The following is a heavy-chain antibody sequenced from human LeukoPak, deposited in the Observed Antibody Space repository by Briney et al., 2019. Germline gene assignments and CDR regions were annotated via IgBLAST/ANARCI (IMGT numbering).Heavy chain of an antibody. CDR2: ISYDGSNK. Sequence: PGGSLRLSCAASGFTFSSYAMHWVRQAPGKGLEWVAVISYDGSNKYYADSVKGRFTISRDNSKNTLYLQMNSLRAEDTAVYYCARDPYSGRGPFDYWGQGTLVTVSS. CDR3: ARDPYSGRGPFDY. V-gene: IGHV3-30-3*01. CDR1: GFTFSSYA. D-gene: IGHD1-26*01. J-gene: IGHJ4*02.